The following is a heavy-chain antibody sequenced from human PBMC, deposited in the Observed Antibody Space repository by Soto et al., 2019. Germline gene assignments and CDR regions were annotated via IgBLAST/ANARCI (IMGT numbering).Heavy chain of an antibody. CDR3: ARETIAAAGTGYYYYGMDV. D-gene: IGHD6-13*01. Sequence: ASVKVSCKASGCTFSSYAISWVRQAPGQGLEWMGWISAYNGNTNYAQKLQGRVTMTTDTSTSTAYMELRSLRSDDTAVYYCARETIAAAGTGYYYYGMDVWGQGTTVTVS. V-gene: IGHV1-18*01. CDR1: GCTFSSYA. CDR2: ISAYNGNT. J-gene: IGHJ6*02.